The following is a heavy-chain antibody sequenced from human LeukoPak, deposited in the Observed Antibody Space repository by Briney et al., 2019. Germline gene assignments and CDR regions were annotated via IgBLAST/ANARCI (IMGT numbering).Heavy chain of an antibody. J-gene: IGHJ3*02. CDR2: IYHSGST. D-gene: IGHD4-17*01. Sequence: PSDTLSLTCAVSGYSISSSNWWGWIRQPPGKGLEWIGYIYHSGSTYYNPSLKSRVTMSVDTSKNQFSLKLSSVTAVDTAVYYCARTSRSYGDAFDIWGQGTMVTVSS. CDR1: GYSISSSNW. V-gene: IGHV4-28*01. CDR3: ARTSRSYGDAFDI.